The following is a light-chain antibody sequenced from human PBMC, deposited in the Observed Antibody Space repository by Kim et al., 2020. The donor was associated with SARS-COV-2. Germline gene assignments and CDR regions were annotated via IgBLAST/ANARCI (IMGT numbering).Light chain of an antibody. CDR3: AGWDDNLDAEV. Sequence: GQKATIYCSGSGSNLGTNGVNWDQEFPGTGPEGLSDKNNQRPSGVPDRFAGYRSGTSASLAISGLQSEDEGDYYCAGWDDNLDAEVFGGGTKLTVL. CDR1: GSNLGTNG. CDR2: KNN. V-gene: IGLV1-44*01. J-gene: IGLJ3*02.